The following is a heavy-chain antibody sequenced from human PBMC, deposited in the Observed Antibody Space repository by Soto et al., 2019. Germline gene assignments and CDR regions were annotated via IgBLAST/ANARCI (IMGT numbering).Heavy chain of an antibody. CDR2: ISWNSGSI. J-gene: IGHJ5*02. Sequence: EVQLVESGGGLVQPGRSLRLSCAASGFTFDDYAMHWVRQAPGKGLEWVSGISWNSGSIGYADSVKGRFTISRDNAKNSLYLQMNSLRAEDTALYYCAKVRLWFGEFSGFDPWGQGTLVTVSS. D-gene: IGHD3-10*01. CDR3: AKVRLWFGEFSGFDP. V-gene: IGHV3-9*01. CDR1: GFTFDDYA.